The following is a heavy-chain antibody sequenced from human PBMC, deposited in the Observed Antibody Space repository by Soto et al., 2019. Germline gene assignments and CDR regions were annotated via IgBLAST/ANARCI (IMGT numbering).Heavy chain of an antibody. V-gene: IGHV4-31*03. CDR3: AVVVAATRAFDY. D-gene: IGHD2-15*01. CDR2: IYYSGST. CDR1: CGSISSGGYY. J-gene: IGHJ4*02. Sequence: PSETLSLTCTVSCGSISSGGYYWSWIRQHPGKGLEWIGYIYYSGSTYYNPSLKSRVTISVDTSKNQFSLKLSSVTAADTAVYYCAVVVAATRAFDYWGQGTLVTVSS.